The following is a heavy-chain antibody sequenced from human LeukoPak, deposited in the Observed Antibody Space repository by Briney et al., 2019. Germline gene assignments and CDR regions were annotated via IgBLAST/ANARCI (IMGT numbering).Heavy chain of an antibody. V-gene: IGHV4-4*07. Sequence: PSETLSLTCTVSGGSISSYYWSWIRQPAGKGLEWIGRIYTSGSTNYNPSLKSRVTMLVDTSKNQFSLKLSSVTAADTAVYYCARGVWAGSGWYLRYYYYYMDVWGKGTTVTISS. CDR1: GGSISSYY. CDR2: IYTSGST. CDR3: ARGVWAGSGWYLRYYYYYMDV. D-gene: IGHD6-19*01. J-gene: IGHJ6*03.